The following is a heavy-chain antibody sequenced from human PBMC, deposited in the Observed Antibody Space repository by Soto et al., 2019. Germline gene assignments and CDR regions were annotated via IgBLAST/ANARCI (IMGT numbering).Heavy chain of an antibody. CDR2: IIPICGTA. D-gene: IGHD3-22*01. V-gene: IGHV1-69*01. J-gene: IGHJ4*02. CDR3: ARGLGYDSKDYYSAY. Sequence: QVQLVQSGAEVRKPGSSVKVSCKASGGTFSRHAISWVRQAPGQGLAWMGGIIPICGTANHAQKYQGRVTISADESTSTVYMELSSLRSEDTAMYYCARGLGYDSKDYYSAYRGQGTLVIVSS. CDR1: GGTFSRHA.